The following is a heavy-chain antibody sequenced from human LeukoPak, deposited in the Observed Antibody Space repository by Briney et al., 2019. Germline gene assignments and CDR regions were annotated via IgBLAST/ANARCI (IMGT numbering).Heavy chain of an antibody. D-gene: IGHD3-3*01. CDR1: DVSINNYY. Sequence: SETLSLTCTVSDVSINNYYWSWIRQPPGKGLEWIGYIHYTVNTNYNPSLKSRLIISIDTSKNQFSLKLRSVTAADTALYFCARASSSPGSGYYPFDYWGQGILVTVSS. V-gene: IGHV4-59*01. CDR3: ARASSSPGSGYYPFDY. CDR2: IHYTVNT. J-gene: IGHJ4*02.